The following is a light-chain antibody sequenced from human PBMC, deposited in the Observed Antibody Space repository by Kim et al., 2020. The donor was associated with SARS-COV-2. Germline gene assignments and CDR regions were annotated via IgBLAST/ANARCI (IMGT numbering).Light chain of an antibody. CDR2: GAS. Sequence: EIVLTKSPGTLSLSPGERATLSCRASQSVTSSYLAWYQQKPGQPPRLLIYGASNRATGIPDRFSGSGSGTDFTLTISRLESEDLAVYYCQQYGPPLPTFGHGLKV. V-gene: IGKV3-20*01. CDR1: QSVTSSY. CDR3: QQYGPPLPT. J-gene: IGKJ1*01.